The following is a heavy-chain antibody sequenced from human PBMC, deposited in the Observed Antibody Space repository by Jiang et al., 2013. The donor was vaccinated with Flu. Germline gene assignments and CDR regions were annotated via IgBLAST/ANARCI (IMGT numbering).Heavy chain of an antibody. V-gene: IGHV3-33*01. Sequence: IFSDYGMHWVRQAPGKGLEWVALIWHDGSKQFYEDSVKGRFTISRDNSRNTMYLQMNSLGVEDTAVYYCTRDIRSWYFDLWGRGTLVTVSS. J-gene: IGHJ2*01. CDR3: TRDIRSWYFDL. D-gene: IGHD3-3*02. CDR2: IWHDGSKQ. CDR1: IFSDYG.